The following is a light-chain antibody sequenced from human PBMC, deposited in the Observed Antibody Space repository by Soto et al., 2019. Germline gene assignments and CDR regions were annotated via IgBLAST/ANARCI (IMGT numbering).Light chain of an antibody. Sequence: QSALNQPASVSGCRGQSITISCTGTSSDVGSYNLVSWYQQHPGKAPKLMIYEVSKRPSGVSNRFSGSKSGNTASLTISGLQAEDEADYYCCSYAGSSTFVFGTGTKVT. V-gene: IGLV2-23*02. J-gene: IGLJ1*01. CDR1: SSDVGSYNL. CDR3: CSYAGSSTFV. CDR2: EVS.